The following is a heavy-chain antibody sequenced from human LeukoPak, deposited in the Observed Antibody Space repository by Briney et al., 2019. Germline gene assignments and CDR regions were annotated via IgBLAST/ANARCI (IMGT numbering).Heavy chain of an antibody. J-gene: IGHJ6*03. CDR1: GFTFSSYA. Sequence: GGPLRLSCAASGFTFSSYAMNWVRQAPGKGLEWVSSISRSGSTKYYADSVKGRFTISRDNAKNSLFLQMNSLRAEDTAVYYCARVLRYCSGGNCYSGGLGYMDVWGKGTTVTISS. V-gene: IGHV3-48*04. D-gene: IGHD2-15*01. CDR3: ARVLRYCSGGNCYSGGLGYMDV. CDR2: ISRSGSTK.